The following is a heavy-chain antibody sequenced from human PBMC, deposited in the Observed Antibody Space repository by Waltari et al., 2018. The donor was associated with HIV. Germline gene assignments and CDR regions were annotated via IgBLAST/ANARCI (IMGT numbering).Heavy chain of an antibody. D-gene: IGHD3-3*01. J-gene: IGHJ6*02. CDR1: GGSISSGDYY. Sequence: QVQLQESGPGLVKPSQTLSLTCTVSGGSISSGDYYWSWIRQPPGKGLEWIGYIYYRGETSYNPSLKSRVTISVDTSKNQFSLKLSSVTAADTAVYYCARDCCDFWSGYSRHYYYGMDVWGQGTTVTVSS. CDR2: IYYRGET. V-gene: IGHV4-30-4*01. CDR3: ARDCCDFWSGYSRHYYYGMDV.